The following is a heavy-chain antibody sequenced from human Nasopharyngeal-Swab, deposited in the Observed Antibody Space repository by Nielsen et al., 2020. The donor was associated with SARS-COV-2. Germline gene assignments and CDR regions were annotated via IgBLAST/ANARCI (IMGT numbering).Heavy chain of an antibody. D-gene: IGHD5-12*01. CDR1: GFTFSTYA. CDR3: AKDRDSGDDSDDYYHYYGMDV. V-gene: IGHV3-23*01. CDR2: ISGSDYST. J-gene: IGHJ6*02. Sequence: GESLKISCVASGFTFSTYAISWVRQAPGKGLEWVSVISGSDYSTHYADSVKGRFTISRDNSKNTVSLQMNSLRAEDTAIYYCAKDRDSGDDSDDYYHYYGMDVWGQGTTVTVSS.